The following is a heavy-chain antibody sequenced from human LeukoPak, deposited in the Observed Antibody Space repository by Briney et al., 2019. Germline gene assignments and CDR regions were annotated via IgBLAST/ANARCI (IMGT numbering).Heavy chain of an antibody. CDR3: AKSKIVEGRGYFDL. V-gene: IGHV3-23*01. J-gene: IGHJ2*01. CDR2: IGTVGDT. CDR1: GFTFNIYP. D-gene: IGHD1-26*01. Sequence: GGSLRLSCTASGFTFNIYPFTWVRQAPGKGPEWVSTIGTVGDTYYADSVKGRFTISRDDSNNALYLHMSSLRAEDAAVYYCAKSKIVEGRGYFDLWGRGTLATVSS.